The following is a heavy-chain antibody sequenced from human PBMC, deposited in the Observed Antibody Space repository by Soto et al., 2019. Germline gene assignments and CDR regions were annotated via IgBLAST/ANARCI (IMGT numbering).Heavy chain of an antibody. Sequence: ASVKVSCKASGGTFSSYAISWVRQAPGQGXEWMGGIIPIFGTANYAQKFQGRVTITADESTSTAYMELSSLRSEDTAVYYCARDRDGGYHDSSGYSFDYWGQGTLVTVSS. CDR3: ARDRDGGYHDSSGYSFDY. D-gene: IGHD3-22*01. V-gene: IGHV1-69*13. CDR2: IIPIFGTA. J-gene: IGHJ4*02. CDR1: GGTFSSYA.